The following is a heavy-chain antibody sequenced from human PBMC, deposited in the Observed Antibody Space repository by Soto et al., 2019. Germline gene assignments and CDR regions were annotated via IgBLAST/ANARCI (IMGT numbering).Heavy chain of an antibody. Sequence: SVKVSCKASGCTFSSYAISCVRQAPGQVLEWMGWIIAMFGTTKYAQKFQGRVTITADESTSTAYMELSSLRSEDTAVYYCARSWGVQDSSGYSRFLDYWGQGTLVTV. D-gene: IGHD3-22*01. CDR1: GCTFSSYA. CDR2: IIAMFGTT. V-gene: IGHV1-69*13. CDR3: ARSWGVQDSSGYSRFLDY. J-gene: IGHJ4*02.